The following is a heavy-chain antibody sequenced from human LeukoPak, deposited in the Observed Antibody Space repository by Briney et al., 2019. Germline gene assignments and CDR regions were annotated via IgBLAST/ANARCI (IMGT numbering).Heavy chain of an antibody. Sequence: PSETLSLTCTVSGVSISSQYWSWFRQPPAKGLEWIGYVYYTGDTSYNPSLKSRITMSPDTSKSQFSLKLSSVTAADTAVYYCATHGTGNKDFWGQGTLVTVSS. CDR3: ATHGTGNKDF. J-gene: IGHJ4*02. CDR1: GVSISSQY. V-gene: IGHV4-59*08. CDR2: VYYTGDT. D-gene: IGHD1/OR15-1a*01.